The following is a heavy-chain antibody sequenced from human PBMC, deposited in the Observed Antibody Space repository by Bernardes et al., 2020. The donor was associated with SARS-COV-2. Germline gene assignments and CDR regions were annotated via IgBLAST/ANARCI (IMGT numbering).Heavy chain of an antibody. J-gene: IGHJ2*01. CDR2: IKQDGSEQ. Sequence: GGSLRLSCAASGFRFSSYRMTWVRQAPGKGLEWVASIKQDGSEQYYVDSVKGRFTISRDNAKNSLYLRMNSLRAEDTAVYYCARELPSEIMTQNWYFDLWGRGTLVTVSS. V-gene: IGHV3-7*01. D-gene: IGHD2-21*02. CDR3: ARELPSEIMTQNWYFDL. CDR1: GFRFSSYR.